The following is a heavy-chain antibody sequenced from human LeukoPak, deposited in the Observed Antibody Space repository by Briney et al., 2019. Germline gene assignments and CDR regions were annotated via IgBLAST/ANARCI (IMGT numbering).Heavy chain of an antibody. CDR2: ISCDGSNK. D-gene: IGHD1-7*01. Sequence: GGSLRLSCAASGFTFSSYAMHWVRQAPGKGLEWVAVISCDGSNKYYADSVKGRFTISRDNSKNTLYLQMNSLRAEDTAVYYCAKDGPRIGGITARYFDYWGQGTLVTVSS. CDR3: AKDGPRIGGITARYFDY. CDR1: GFTFSSYA. V-gene: IGHV3-30-3*01. J-gene: IGHJ4*02.